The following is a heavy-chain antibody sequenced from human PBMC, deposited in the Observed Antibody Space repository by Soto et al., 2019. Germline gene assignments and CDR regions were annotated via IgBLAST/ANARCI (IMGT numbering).Heavy chain of an antibody. CDR2: INHSGST. CDR3: ARGWGRIFDY. D-gene: IGHD7-27*01. J-gene: IGHJ4*02. Sequence: QVQLQQWGAGLLKPSETLSLTCAVYGGSFSGYYWNWIRQPPGKGLEWIGEINHSGSTNYNPSLKSRVTISVDTFKNQFSLKLSSVTAADTAVYYCARGWGRIFDYWCQGTLVTVSS. V-gene: IGHV4-34*01. CDR1: GGSFSGYY.